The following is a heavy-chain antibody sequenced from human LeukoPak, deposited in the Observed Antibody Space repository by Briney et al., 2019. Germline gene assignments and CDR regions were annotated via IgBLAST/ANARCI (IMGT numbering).Heavy chain of an antibody. CDR2: INHSGST. D-gene: IGHD3-10*01. Sequence: PSETLSFTCAVYGGSFSGYYWSWIRQPPGKGLEWIGEINHSGSTNYNPSLKSRVTISVDTSKNQFSLKLSSVTAADTAVYYCARTRRGVINKRYYYYYMDVWGKGTTVTVPS. J-gene: IGHJ6*03. CDR1: GGSFSGYY. V-gene: IGHV4-34*01. CDR3: ARTRRGVINKRYYYYYMDV.